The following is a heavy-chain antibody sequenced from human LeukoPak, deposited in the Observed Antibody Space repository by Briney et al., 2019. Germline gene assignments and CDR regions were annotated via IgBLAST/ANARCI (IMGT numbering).Heavy chain of an antibody. V-gene: IGHV1-2*02. CDR3: ARSYYYGSRSYTGFNWFDP. Sequence: ASVKVSCKASGYTFTGYYLHWVRQAPGQGLEWMGWINPNSGGTNYAQKFQGRVTMTRDTSISTAYMELSRLRSDDTAVYYCARSYYYGSRSYTGFNWFDPWGQGTLVTVSS. CDR2: INPNSGGT. CDR1: GYTFTGYY. J-gene: IGHJ5*02. D-gene: IGHD3-10*01.